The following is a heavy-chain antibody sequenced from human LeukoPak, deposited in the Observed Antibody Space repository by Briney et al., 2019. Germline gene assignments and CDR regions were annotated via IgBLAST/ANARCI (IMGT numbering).Heavy chain of an antibody. Sequence: GGSLRLSCAASGFDFNNYAMRWVRQAAGKGLEWVSGIGGSGNSKYYPDSVKGRFTISRDNSKNTVHLQMNSLRVEDTAVYYCAKVSSERRGGFDYSGHGTLVTVSS. V-gene: IGHV3-23*01. D-gene: IGHD1-1*01. CDR3: AKVSSERRGGFDY. J-gene: IGHJ4*01. CDR1: GFDFNNYA. CDR2: IGGSGNSK.